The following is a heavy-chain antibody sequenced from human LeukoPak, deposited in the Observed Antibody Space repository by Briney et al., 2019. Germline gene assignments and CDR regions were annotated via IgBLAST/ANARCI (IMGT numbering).Heavy chain of an antibody. J-gene: IGHJ3*02. CDR3: ARGHYDILTGYYQDAFDI. Sequence: SETLSLTCTVSDYSITSNNYWGWIRQPPGKGLEWIANIHHSGSTDYNPSLKSRVTISLDTSKNQFSLKLSSVTAADTAVYYCARGHYDILTGYYQDAFDIWGQGTMVTVSS. CDR2: IHHSGST. D-gene: IGHD3-9*01. V-gene: IGHV4-38-2*02. CDR1: DYSITSNNY.